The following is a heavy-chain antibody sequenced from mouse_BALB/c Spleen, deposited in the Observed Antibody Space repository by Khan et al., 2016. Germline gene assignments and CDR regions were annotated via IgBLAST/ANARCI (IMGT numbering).Heavy chain of an antibody. CDR2: INPDSSTI. CDR1: GFAFSRYC. D-gene: IGHD2-4*01. Sequence: EVKLLESGGGLVQPGESLYLSCSASGFAFSRYCLCWCRQAPGEGLEWRGDINPDSSTINYTPSLKDKFIISRDNAKNKLYLQMSTVSSEDTALCDCARRDYDGYMDYWGQGTTLTVSS. J-gene: IGHJ2*01. V-gene: IGHV4-1*02. CDR3: ARRDYDGYMDY.